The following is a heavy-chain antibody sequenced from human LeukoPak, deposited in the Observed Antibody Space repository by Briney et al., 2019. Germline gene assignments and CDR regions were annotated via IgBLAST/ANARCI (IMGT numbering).Heavy chain of an antibody. CDR3: AREYCSTTRCYMTDY. CDR2: ISGYNGNT. Sequence: ASVKVSCKASGYRFTSYGISWVRQAPGQGLEWMGWISGYNGNTNYAQKLQGRVTMTTDTSTSTAYMELRSLRSDDTAVYYCAREYCSTTRCYMTDYWGQGTLVTVSS. CDR1: GYRFTSYG. V-gene: IGHV1-18*01. J-gene: IGHJ4*02. D-gene: IGHD2-2*01.